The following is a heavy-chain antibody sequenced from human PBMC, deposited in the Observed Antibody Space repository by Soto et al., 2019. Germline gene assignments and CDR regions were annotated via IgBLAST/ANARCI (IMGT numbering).Heavy chain of an antibody. Sequence: EVQLVETGGGLIQPGGSLRLSCAASGFSVSSNYMGWVRQSPGKGLEWASLIYSDGSTFYADSVKGRFTISRDNSENKLFLQMNSLRAEDTAVYYCARGGYNGRDPKRTFDNWGQGTLVTVSS. CDR2: IYSDGST. CDR3: ARGGYNGRDPKRTFDN. V-gene: IGHV3-53*02. J-gene: IGHJ4*02. D-gene: IGHD5-12*01. CDR1: GFSVSSNY.